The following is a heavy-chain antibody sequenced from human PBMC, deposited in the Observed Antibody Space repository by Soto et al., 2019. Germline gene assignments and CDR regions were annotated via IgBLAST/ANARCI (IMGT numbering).Heavy chain of an antibody. J-gene: IGHJ4*02. D-gene: IGHD3-22*01. V-gene: IGHV3-30-3*01. CDR2: ISYDGSNK. CDR1: GFTFSSYA. Sequence: QVQLVESGGGVVQPGRSLRLSCAASGFTFSSYAMHWVRQAPGKGLEWVAVISYDGSNKYYADSVKGRFTISRDNSKNTLYLQMNSLRAEDTAVYYCAREPDWVTMIPTPDYWGQGTLVTVSS. CDR3: AREPDWVTMIPTPDY.